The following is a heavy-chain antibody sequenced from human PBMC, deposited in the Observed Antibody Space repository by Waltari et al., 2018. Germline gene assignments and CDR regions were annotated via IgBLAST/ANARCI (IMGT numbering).Heavy chain of an antibody. CDR3: ARHGKYKDYDILTGYYIGGGDFDY. V-gene: IGHV4-39*01. D-gene: IGHD3-9*01. CDR1: GCSISSSSYY. CDR2: IDYRGGT. J-gene: IGHJ4*02. Sequence: QLQLQESGPGLVKPSETLSLTCTVSGCSISSSSYYWGWIRQPPGKRLEWIGSIDYRGGTYYNPSLKRRVTISVDTSKNQFSLKLSSVTAADTAVYYCARHGKYKDYDILTGYYIGGGDFDYWGQGTLVTVSS.